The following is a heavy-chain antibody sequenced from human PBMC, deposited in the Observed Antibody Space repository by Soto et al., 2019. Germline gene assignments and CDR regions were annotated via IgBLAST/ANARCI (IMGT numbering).Heavy chain of an antibody. CDR1: GYTFTGYY. CDR3: AKEYCSSTSCYVGYYYYGMDV. Sequence: ASVKVSCKASGYTFTGYYMHWVRQAPGKGLEWVSLISWDGGSTYYADSVKGRFTISRDNSKNSLYLQMNSLRTEDTALYYCAKEYCSSTSCYVGYYYYGMDVWGQGTTVTVSS. J-gene: IGHJ6*02. CDR2: ISWDGGST. D-gene: IGHD2-2*01. V-gene: IGHV3-43*01.